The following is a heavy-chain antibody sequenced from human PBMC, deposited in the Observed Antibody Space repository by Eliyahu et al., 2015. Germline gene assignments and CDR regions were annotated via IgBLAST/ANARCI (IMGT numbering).Heavy chain of an antibody. CDR1: GXXIXSXSXY. Sequence: QLQLQESGPGLVKPSETLSLTCTVSGXXIXSXSXYWGWIRQPPGKGLEWIGSIYYSGSTYYNPSLKSRVTISVDTSKNQFSLKLSSVTAADTAVYYCARKVTFGGVIVHFFDYWGQGTLVTVSS. V-gene: IGHV4-39*01. D-gene: IGHD3-16*02. CDR2: IYYSGST. J-gene: IGHJ4*02. CDR3: ARKVTFGGVIVHFFDY.